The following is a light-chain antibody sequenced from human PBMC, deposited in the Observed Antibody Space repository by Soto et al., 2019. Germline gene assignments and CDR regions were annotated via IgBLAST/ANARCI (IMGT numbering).Light chain of an antibody. Sequence: EMVLTQSPGTLSLSPGERATLSCRASQDVDSNFLAWYQQRPGQAPRLLIYGSSRRATDIPDRFSGSGSGTDFTLTISRVGPEDIAVYFCHQYYSSITFGGGTKVEVK. CDR2: GSS. CDR1: QDVDSNF. CDR3: HQYYSSIT. J-gene: IGKJ4*01. V-gene: IGKV3-20*01.